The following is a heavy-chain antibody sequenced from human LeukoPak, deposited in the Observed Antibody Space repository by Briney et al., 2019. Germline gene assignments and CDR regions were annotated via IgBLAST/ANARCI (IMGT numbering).Heavy chain of an antibody. J-gene: IGHJ5*02. CDR3: AREVEGFDP. Sequence: GGSLGLSCAASGFTFSDYGMHWVRQAPGKGLEWVAFIRYDGSNEYYADSVKGRFTISRDNSKYTLFVQMNSLRAEDTAVYYCAREVEGFDPWGQGTLVTVSS. CDR1: GFTFSDYG. D-gene: IGHD2-15*01. CDR2: IRYDGSNE. V-gene: IGHV3-30*02.